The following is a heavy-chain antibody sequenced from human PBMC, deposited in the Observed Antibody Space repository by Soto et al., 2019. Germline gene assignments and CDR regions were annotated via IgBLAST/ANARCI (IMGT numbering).Heavy chain of an antibody. V-gene: IGHV1-18*01. CDR1: GYTFSSYG. J-gene: IGHJ6*02. Sequence: ASVKVSCKASGYTFSSYGIDWVRQAPGQGLEWLGWISAYDGYTNYAQILQGRVSMTTDTSTKAAYMELRSLRSDDTGVYYCARGGYYDSSVPHNYHFSGMRVWG. CDR2: ISAYDGYT. CDR3: ARGGYYDSSVPHNYHFSGMRV. D-gene: IGHD3-9*01.